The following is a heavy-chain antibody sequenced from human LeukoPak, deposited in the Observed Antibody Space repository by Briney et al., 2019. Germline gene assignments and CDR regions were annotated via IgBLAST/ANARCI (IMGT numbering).Heavy chain of an antibody. V-gene: IGHV3-7*03. J-gene: IGHJ4*02. CDR3: AKASSWSTATSIDY. CDR1: GFTFSSYW. CDR2: INHNGNVN. D-gene: IGHD4-17*01. Sequence: GGSLRLSCAASGFTFSSYWMNWARQAPGKGLEWVASINHNGNVNYYVDSVKGRFTISRDNAKNSLYLQMSSLRAEDTAVYFCAKASSWSTATSIDYWGQGSLVTVSS.